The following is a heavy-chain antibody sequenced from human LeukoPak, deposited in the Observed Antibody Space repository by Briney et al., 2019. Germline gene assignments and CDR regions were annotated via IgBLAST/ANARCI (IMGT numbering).Heavy chain of an antibody. J-gene: IGHJ4*02. CDR1: GGSVSSGSYY. Sequence: SETLSLTSTVSGGSVSSGSYYWSWIRQPPGKGLEWIGYIYYSGSTNYNPSLKSRVTISVDTSKNQFSLKLSSVTAADTAVYYCARDSYDAAAGYWGQGTLVTVSS. D-gene: IGHD6-13*01. CDR3: ARDSYDAAAGY. V-gene: IGHV4-61*01. CDR2: IYYSGST.